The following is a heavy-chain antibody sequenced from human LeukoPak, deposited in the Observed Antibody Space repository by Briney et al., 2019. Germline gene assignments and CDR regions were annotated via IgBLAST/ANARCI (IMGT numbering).Heavy chain of an antibody. J-gene: IGHJ2*01. CDR3: ARGVVVVPAAIRYFDL. D-gene: IGHD2-2*02. CDR1: GGSISSGGYY. Sequence: SETLSFTCTVSGGSISSGGYYWSWIRQHPGKGLEWIGYIYYSGSTYYNPSLKSRVTISVDTSKNQFSLKLSSVTAADTAVYYCARGVVVVPAAIRYFDLWGRGTLVTVSS. CDR2: IYYSGST. V-gene: IGHV4-31*03.